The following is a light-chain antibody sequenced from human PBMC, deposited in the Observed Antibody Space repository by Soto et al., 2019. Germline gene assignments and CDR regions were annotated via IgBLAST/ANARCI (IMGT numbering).Light chain of an antibody. V-gene: IGLV2-11*01. J-gene: IGLJ1*01. CDR3: CSYAGTYTAYI. CDR2: DVS. Sequence: QSVLTQPRSVSGSPGQSVTISCTGTSSDVGSFDFVSWYQQHPGKAPKPMIFDVSKRPSGVPDRFSGSKSGNTASLTISGLQADDEADYYCCSYAGTYTAYIFGTGTKVTAL. CDR1: SSDVGSFDF.